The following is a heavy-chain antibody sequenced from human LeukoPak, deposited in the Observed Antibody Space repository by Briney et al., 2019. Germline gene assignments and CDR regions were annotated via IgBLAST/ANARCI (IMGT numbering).Heavy chain of an antibody. CDR1: GVSISSYF. D-gene: IGHD3/OR15-3a*01. CDR3: AGRVRDTDLLAFDI. J-gene: IGHJ3*02. CDR2: IYYSGST. V-gene: IGHV4-59*03. Sequence: SETLSLTCTVSGVSISSYFWSWVRQPPGKGLEWVGFIYYSGSTNYNPSLTSRVTISVDTSKKQLSLKLSTVTAADTALYYCAGRVRDTDLLAFDIWGQGKMVTVSS.